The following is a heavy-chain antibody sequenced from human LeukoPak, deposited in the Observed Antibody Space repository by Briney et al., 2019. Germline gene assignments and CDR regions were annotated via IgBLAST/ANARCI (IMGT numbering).Heavy chain of an antibody. J-gene: IGHJ4*02. CDR1: GGSISSGGYY. CDR2: IYYSGST. Sequence: SETLSLTCTVSGGSISSGGYYWSWIRQHPGKGLEWIGYIYYSGSTYYNPSLKSRVTISVDTSKNQFSLKLSSVTAADTAVYYCARVAFGGVIAALFDYWGQGTLVTVS. D-gene: IGHD3-16*02. V-gene: IGHV4-31*03. CDR3: ARVAFGGVIAALFDY.